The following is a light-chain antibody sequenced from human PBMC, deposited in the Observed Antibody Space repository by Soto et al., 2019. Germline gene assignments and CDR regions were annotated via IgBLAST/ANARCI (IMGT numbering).Light chain of an antibody. J-gene: IGKJ1*01. Sequence: EIVLTQSPGTLSLSPGERATLSCRASQSVSSNYLAWNQRKPGQAPRLLIYGASSRATDIPNRFSGSGSGTDFTLTITRLEPEGFAVYFCQQYGGSPPTFGLGTKVEIK. CDR1: QSVSSNY. V-gene: IGKV3-20*01. CDR2: GAS. CDR3: QQYGGSPPT.